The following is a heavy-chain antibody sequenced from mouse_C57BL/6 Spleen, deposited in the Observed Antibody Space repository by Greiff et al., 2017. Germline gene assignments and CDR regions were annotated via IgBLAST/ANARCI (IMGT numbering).Heavy chain of an antibody. D-gene: IGHD1-2*01. Sequence: VKLQESGAELVRPGASVTLSCKASGYTFTDYEMHWVKQTPVHGLEWIGAIDPETGGTAYNQKFKGKAILTADKSSSTAYMELRSLTSEDSAVYYCTKSYYGPFAYWGQGTLVTVSA. CDR2: IDPETGGT. CDR1: GYTFTDYE. CDR3: TKSYYGPFAY. J-gene: IGHJ3*01. V-gene: IGHV1-15*01.